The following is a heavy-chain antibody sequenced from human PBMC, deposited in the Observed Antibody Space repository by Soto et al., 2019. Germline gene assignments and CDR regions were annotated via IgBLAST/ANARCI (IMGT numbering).Heavy chain of an antibody. V-gene: IGHV1-18*01. Sequence: GASVKVSCKASGYTFTSYGISWVRQAPGQGLEWMGWISAYNGNTNYAQKLQGRVTMTTDTSTSTAYMELRSLRSDDTAVYYCARDRRYCSGGSCYWFDPWGQGTLVTVSS. CDR3: ARDRRYCSGGSCYWFDP. CDR2: ISAYNGNT. J-gene: IGHJ5*02. CDR1: GYTFTSYG. D-gene: IGHD2-15*01.